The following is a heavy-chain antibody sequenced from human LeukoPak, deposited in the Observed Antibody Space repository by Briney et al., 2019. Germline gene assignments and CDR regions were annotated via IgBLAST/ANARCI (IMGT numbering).Heavy chain of an antibody. V-gene: IGHV1-46*01. Sequence: ASVKVSCKASGYTFTSYYMHWVRQAPGQGLEWMGIINPSGGSTSYAQKFQGRVTMTRDTSTSTVYMELSSLRSEDTAVYYCARPIREAARTEEPPYYYYYYMDVWGKGTTVTVSS. CDR2: INPSGGST. CDR3: ARPIREAARTEEPPYYYYYYMDV. J-gene: IGHJ6*03. D-gene: IGHD3-10*01. CDR1: GYTFTSYY.